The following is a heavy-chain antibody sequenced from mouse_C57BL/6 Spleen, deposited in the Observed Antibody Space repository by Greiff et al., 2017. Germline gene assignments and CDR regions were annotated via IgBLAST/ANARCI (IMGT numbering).Heavy chain of an antibody. D-gene: IGHD2-5*01. V-gene: IGHV2-6*01. CDR2: IWGVGST. Sequence: VKLMESGPGLVAPSQSLSITCTVSGFSLTSYGVAWVRQSPGKGLEWLGVIWGVGSTNYNSALKSRLSISKDNSKSQVFLKMNSLQTDDTAMYYCASRGSNYGFAYWGQGTLVTVSA. J-gene: IGHJ3*01. CDR1: GFSLTSYG. CDR3: ASRGSNYGFAY.